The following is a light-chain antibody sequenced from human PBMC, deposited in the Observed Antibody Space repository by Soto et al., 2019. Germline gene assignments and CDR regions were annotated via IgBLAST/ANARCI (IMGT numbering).Light chain of an antibody. Sequence: DIQLTQSPSTLSASLGDGITITCRASQSISSYLNWYQQKPGKAPKLLIYAASSLQSGVPSRFSGSGSGTDFTLTISSLQPEDFATYYCQQSYSTPFFGQGTRLEIK. CDR1: QSISSY. CDR2: AAS. CDR3: QQSYSTPF. J-gene: IGKJ5*01. V-gene: IGKV1-39*01.